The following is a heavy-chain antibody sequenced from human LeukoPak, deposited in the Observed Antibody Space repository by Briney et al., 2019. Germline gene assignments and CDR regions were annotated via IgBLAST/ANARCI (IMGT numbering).Heavy chain of an antibody. J-gene: IGHJ4*02. Sequence: SETLSLTCTVSGGSTSNYYWSWIRQPPGKGLEWIGEINHSGSTNYNPSLKSRVTISVDTSKNQFSLKLSSVTAADTAVYYCARGRRRAYWGQGTLVTVSS. V-gene: IGHV4-34*01. CDR2: INHSGST. CDR1: GGSTSNYY. CDR3: ARGRRRAY.